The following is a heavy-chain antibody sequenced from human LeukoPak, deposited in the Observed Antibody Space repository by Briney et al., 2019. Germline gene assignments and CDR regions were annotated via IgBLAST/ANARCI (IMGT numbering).Heavy chain of an antibody. CDR1: GGSISSGSYY. D-gene: IGHD6-19*01. Sequence: SQTLSLTCTVSGGSISSGSYYWSWIRQPAGKGLEWIGRIYTSGSTNYNPSLKSRVTISVDTSKNQFSLKLSSVTAADTAVYYCARQVSGWYEDYWGQGTLVTVSS. J-gene: IGHJ4*02. CDR2: IYTSGST. V-gene: IGHV4-61*02. CDR3: ARQVSGWYEDY.